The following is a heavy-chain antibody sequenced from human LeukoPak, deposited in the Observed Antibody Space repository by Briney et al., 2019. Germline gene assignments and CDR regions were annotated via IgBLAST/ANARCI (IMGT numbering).Heavy chain of an antibody. D-gene: IGHD1/OR15-1a*01. CDR1: AFTFTTFG. Sequence: GGSLRLSCAASAFTFTTFGIHWVRQAPGKGLEWVAAISPDGNLEYCTDSVKGRFTISRDNSKNMIYLQMSSLRGEDSALYYCAKINNNDDYWGQGTLVTVSS. CDR3: AKINNNDDY. V-gene: IGHV3-30*18. CDR2: ISPDGNLE. J-gene: IGHJ4*02.